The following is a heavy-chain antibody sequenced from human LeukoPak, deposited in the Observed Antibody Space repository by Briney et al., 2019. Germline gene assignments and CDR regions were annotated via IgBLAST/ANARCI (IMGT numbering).Heavy chain of an antibody. J-gene: IGHJ4*02. D-gene: IGHD3-10*01. CDR3: VPLTDGSVVQ. Sequence: GGSLRLSCAASGFTFRSYDMHWVRQAPGKGLEWVAIISYDGSNKYYADSVKGRFTISRDNAKNSLYLQMNSLRAEDTAVYYCVPLTDGSVVQWGQGTLVTVSS. CDR1: GFTFRSYD. CDR2: ISYDGSNK. V-gene: IGHV3-30*03.